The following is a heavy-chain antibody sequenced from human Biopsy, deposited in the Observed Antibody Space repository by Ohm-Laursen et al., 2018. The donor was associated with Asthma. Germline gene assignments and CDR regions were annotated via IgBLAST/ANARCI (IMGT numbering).Heavy chain of an antibody. J-gene: IGHJ6*02. V-gene: IGHV1-18*01. Sequence: ATVKISCKTSGYTFNSAGITWARQAPGQGLEWMGWISVYNGNTKVAQKLQDRVTMITDTSTSTAYMELRSLRSDDTAVYFCARAVDYSHYYGIDVWGQGPTVTVS. D-gene: IGHD3-10*01. CDR3: ARAVDYSHYYGIDV. CDR2: ISVYNGNT. CDR1: GYTFNSAG.